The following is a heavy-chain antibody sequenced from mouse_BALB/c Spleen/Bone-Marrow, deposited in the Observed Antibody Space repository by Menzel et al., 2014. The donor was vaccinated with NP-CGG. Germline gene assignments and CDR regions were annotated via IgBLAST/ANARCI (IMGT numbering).Heavy chain of an antibody. CDR3: ARERGY. J-gene: IGHJ3*01. CDR1: GYTFSSYW. Sequence: QVQLQQPGAELMKTGASVKISCKATGYTFSSYWIEWVKQRPGHGLEWIGEILPGTGSTNYNEKFKGKATFTADTSSNTAYMQLSSLTSEVSAVYYCARERGYWGQGTLVTVPA. CDR2: ILPGTGST. V-gene: IGHV1-9*01.